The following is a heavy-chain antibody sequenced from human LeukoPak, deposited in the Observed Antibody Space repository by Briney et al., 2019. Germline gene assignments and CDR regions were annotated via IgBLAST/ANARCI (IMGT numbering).Heavy chain of an antibody. CDR1: GYTFTGYY. V-gene: IGHV1-2*02. Sequence: ASVKVSCKASGYTFTGYYMHWVRQAPGQGLEWMGWINPNSGGTNYAQKFQGRVTMTRDTSISTAYMELSRLRSDDTAVYYCARVLWAYYDSTHGGGYFDYWGQGTLVTVPS. D-gene: IGHD3-22*01. CDR2: INPNSGGT. CDR3: ARVLWAYYDSTHGGGYFDY. J-gene: IGHJ4*02.